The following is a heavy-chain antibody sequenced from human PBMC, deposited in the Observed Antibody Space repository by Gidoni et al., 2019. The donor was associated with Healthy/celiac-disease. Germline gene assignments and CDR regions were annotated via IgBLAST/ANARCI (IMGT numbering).Heavy chain of an antibody. Sequence: HVQLVQSGAEVKKPGSSVKVSCKSSGGTFSSYAISWVRQAPGQGLAWMGGIIPIFGTANYAQKFQGRVTITADESTSTAYMELSRLRSEDTDVYYCARGRTRYYFDYWGQGTLVTVSS. CDR1: GGTFSSYA. J-gene: IGHJ4*02. CDR3: ARGRTRYYFDY. CDR2: IIPIFGTA. V-gene: IGHV1-69*01.